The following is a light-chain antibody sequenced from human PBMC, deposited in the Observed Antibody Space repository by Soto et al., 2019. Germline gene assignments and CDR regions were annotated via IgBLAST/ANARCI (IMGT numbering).Light chain of an antibody. CDR3: QQYGNSRWT. CDR2: GAS. CDR1: QSVNSRY. V-gene: IGKV3-20*01. Sequence: EIVLTQSPGTLSLSPGERATLSCRASQSVNSRYLAWYQQKPGQAPRLLISGASTRATGIPDRFSGSGSGTDFTLTTSRLEPEDFAVYYCQQYGNSRWTFGQGTKVEIK. J-gene: IGKJ1*01.